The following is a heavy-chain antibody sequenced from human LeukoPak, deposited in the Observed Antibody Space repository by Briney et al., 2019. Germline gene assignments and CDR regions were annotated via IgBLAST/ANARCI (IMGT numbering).Heavy chain of an antibody. CDR3: ARAWGGSGGKIQLWLKPFDY. CDR1: GFSFISYA. V-gene: IGHV3-23*01. J-gene: IGHJ4*02. Sequence: GGSLRLSCAASGFSFISYAMSWVRQAPGKGLEWVSAITASGDSTYYADSVRGRFTVTRDNSKNTLYLQMNSLRAEDTAVYYCARAWGGSGGKIQLWLKPFDYWGQGSLVTVSS. CDR2: ITASGDST. D-gene: IGHD5-18*01.